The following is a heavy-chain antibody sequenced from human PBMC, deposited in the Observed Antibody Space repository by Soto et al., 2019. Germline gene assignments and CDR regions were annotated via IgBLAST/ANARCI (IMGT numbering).Heavy chain of an antibody. D-gene: IGHD2-2*01. V-gene: IGHV1-69*02. Sequence: QVQLVQSGAEVKKPGSSVKVSCKASGGTFSSYTISWVRQAPGQGREWMGRIIPILGIANYAQKFQGRVTITXAKXTXTADKELSSLRSEDTAVYYCARGTLVVPAASDWFDPWGQGTLVTVSS. J-gene: IGHJ5*02. CDR1: GGTFSSYT. CDR3: ARGTLVVPAASDWFDP. CDR2: IIPILGIA.